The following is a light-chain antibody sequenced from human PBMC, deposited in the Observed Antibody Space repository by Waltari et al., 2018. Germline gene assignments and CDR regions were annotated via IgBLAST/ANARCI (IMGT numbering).Light chain of an antibody. Sequence: ETVLTQSPATLSLSPGERATLSCRASQSVSSSLSLYQQKPGQSPRLLIYDSSTRVTGIPARFSGSGSATDFTLTISSLEPEDFAVYYCQQHDDLPPMYTFGQGTKLEIK. CDR3: QQHDDLPPMYT. CDR2: DSS. V-gene: IGKV3-11*01. CDR1: QSVSSS. J-gene: IGKJ2*01.